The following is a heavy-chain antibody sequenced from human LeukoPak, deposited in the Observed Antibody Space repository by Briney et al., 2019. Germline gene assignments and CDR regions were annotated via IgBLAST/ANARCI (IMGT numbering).Heavy chain of an antibody. V-gene: IGHV3-30*02. J-gene: IGHJ3*02. Sequence: PGGSLRLSCAASGFTFSNYGMHWVRQAPGKGLEWVAFIRYDGSNKYYADSVKGRFTISRDNSKNTLYLQMNSLRAEDTAVYYCAKWGGTRSKNAFDIWGQGTMVTVSS. D-gene: IGHD1-1*01. CDR3: AKWGGTRSKNAFDI. CDR2: IRYDGSNK. CDR1: GFTFSNYG.